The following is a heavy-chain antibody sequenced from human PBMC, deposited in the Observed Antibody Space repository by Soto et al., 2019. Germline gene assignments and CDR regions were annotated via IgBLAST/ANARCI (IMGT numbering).Heavy chain of an antibody. Sequence: QVQLVESGGDLVKPGGSLRLSCVASTFTFSDYYMSWIRQAPGKGLEWVSTISSTSTYTHYADSVKGRFTISRDNAKNSLFLQMNSLRADDTAVYYCEREMLRAYGQVDYWGQGSLVTVSS. J-gene: IGHJ4*02. D-gene: IGHD3-10*02. CDR3: EREMLRAYGQVDY. V-gene: IGHV3-11*05. CDR2: ISSTSTYT. CDR1: TFTFSDYY.